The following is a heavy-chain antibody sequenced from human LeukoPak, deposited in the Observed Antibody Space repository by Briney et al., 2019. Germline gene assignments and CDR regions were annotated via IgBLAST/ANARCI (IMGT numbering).Heavy chain of an antibody. Sequence: PGGSVRLSCEASGFTLSGSAMHWVRQASGKRLGWVGRIRSKANSYATAYAASVKGRFTISRDDSKNTAYLQMNSLKTEDTAVYYCTRHDPYYYDSSGYYYELGAYGMDVWGQGTTVTVSS. J-gene: IGHJ6*02. D-gene: IGHD3-22*01. CDR3: TRHDPYYYDSSGYYYELGAYGMDV. V-gene: IGHV3-73*01. CDR1: GFTLSGSA. CDR2: IRSKANSYAT.